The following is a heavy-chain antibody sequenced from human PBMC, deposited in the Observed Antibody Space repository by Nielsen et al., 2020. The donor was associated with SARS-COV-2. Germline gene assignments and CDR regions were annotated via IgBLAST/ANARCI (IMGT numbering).Heavy chain of an antibody. CDR3: ARLWYYDILTGYGRPEYYYYMDV. CDR2: INANTGYP. D-gene: IGHD3-9*01. Sequence: WVRQAPGQGLEWMGWINANTGYPTYAQGFTGRFVFSLDTSVSTAYLQISSLKAEDTAVYYCARLWYYDILTGYGRPEYYYYMDVWGKGTTVTVSS. V-gene: IGHV7-4-1*02. J-gene: IGHJ6*03.